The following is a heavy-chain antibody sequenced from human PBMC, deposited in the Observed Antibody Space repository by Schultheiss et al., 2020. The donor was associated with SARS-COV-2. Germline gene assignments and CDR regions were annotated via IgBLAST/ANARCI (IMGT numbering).Heavy chain of an antibody. J-gene: IGHJ3*02. D-gene: IGHD3-3*01. Sequence: SEALSLTCTVSGGSISSSSYYWGWVRQPPGQGLEWIGSIYYSGSTNYNPSLKSRVTISVDTSKNQFSLKLSSVTAADTAVYYCARVSWGFFGSYAFDIWGQGTMVTVSS. V-gene: IGHV4-39*07. CDR2: IYYSGST. CDR1: GGSISSSSYY. CDR3: ARVSWGFFGSYAFDI.